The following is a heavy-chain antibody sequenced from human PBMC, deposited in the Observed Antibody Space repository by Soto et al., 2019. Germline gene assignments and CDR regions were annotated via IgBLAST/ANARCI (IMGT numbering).Heavy chain of an antibody. CDR2: ISTYNGNT. CDR1: GYTFTSSG. Sequence: GGSVKVSCKASGYTFTSSGISWVRQAPGQGPEWMGWISTYNGNTNYAQNLQGRVTMTTDTSTSTAYMELRGLRSDDTAVYYCARTVAGYCDYWGQGTLVTVSS. V-gene: IGHV1-18*01. CDR3: ARTVAGYCDY. J-gene: IGHJ4*02. D-gene: IGHD6-19*01.